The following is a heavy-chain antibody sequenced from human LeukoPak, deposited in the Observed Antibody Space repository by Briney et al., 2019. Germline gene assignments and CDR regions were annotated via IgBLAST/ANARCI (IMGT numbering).Heavy chain of an antibody. CDR3: ARDHNYGSDY. CDR1: GFSFSLYG. CDR2: IWAAGNDD. J-gene: IGHJ4*02. Sequence: PGRSLRLSCGASGFSFSLYGMHWVRQAPGKGLEWVAFIWAAGNDDFYADSVKGRFTISRDSAKNSLYLQMNSLRVEDTAVYYCARDHNYGSDYWGQGTLVTVSS. V-gene: IGHV3-33*01. D-gene: IGHD5-18*01.